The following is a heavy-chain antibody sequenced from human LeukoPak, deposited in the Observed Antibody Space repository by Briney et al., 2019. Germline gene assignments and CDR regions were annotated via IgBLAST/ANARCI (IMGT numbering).Heavy chain of an antibody. V-gene: IGHV4-39*01. CDR1: GGSISSSSYY. CDR3: ASRLGSHYYYYGMDV. Sequence: SETLSLTCTVSGGSISSSSYYWGWIRQPPGKGLEWIGSIYYSGSTYYNPSLKSRVTISVDTSKNQFSLKLSSVTAADTAVYYCASRLGSHYYYYGMDVWGQGTTVTVSS. CDR2: IYYSGST. J-gene: IGHJ6*02. D-gene: IGHD2-15*01.